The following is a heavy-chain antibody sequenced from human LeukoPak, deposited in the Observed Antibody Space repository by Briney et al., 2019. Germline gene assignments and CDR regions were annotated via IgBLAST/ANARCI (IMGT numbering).Heavy chain of an antibody. D-gene: IGHD4-17*01. CDR3: AREVAYGDYAPEWFDP. CDR1: GYTFTSYD. CDR2: MNPNSGNT. V-gene: IGHV1-8*01. Sequence: ASVKVSCKASGYTFTSYDINWVRQATGQGLEWMGWMNPNSGNTGYAQKFQGRVTMTRNTSISTAYMELSSLRSEDTAVYYCAREVAYGDYAPEWFDPWGQGTLVTVSS. J-gene: IGHJ5*02.